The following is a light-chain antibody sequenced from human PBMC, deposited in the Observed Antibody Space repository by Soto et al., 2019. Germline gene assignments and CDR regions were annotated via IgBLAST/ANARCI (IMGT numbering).Light chain of an antibody. CDR2: LAS. CDR3: QQYTNWPPFT. CDR1: QAVNAR. Sequence: EIVLTQSPATLSSFPGDRVTLSCRASQAVNARLAWYQHRPGQAPRLLIYLASNRAAGVPARFSGSGSGTDFTLTISDVEPEDFAVYYCQQYTNWPPFTFGQGTRLEIK. V-gene: IGKV3-11*01. J-gene: IGKJ2*01.